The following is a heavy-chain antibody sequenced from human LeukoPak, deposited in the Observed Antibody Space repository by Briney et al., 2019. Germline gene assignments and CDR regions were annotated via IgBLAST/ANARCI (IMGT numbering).Heavy chain of an antibody. D-gene: IGHD5-18*01. V-gene: IGHV3-7*04. CDR1: GFTFSDYW. CDR3: ARDPYRYGEYGMDV. J-gene: IGHJ6*02. Sequence: PGGSLRLSCAASGFTFSDYWMSWVRQAPGKGLEWVANIKQDGSQRYYVDSVKGRFTISRDNAENSLYLQMNSLRADDTAVYYCARDPYRYGEYGMDVWGQGTTVTVSS. CDR2: IKQDGSQR.